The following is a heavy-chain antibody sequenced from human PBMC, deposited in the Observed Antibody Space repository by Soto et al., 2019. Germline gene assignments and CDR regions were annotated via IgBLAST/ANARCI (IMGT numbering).Heavy chain of an antibody. D-gene: IGHD6-19*01. Sequence: QVQLQESGPGLVKPSETLSLTCTVSGGSISSYYWSWIRQPPGKGLEWIGYIYYSGSTNYNPSLKRRVTISVDTSKNQFSLKLSSVTAADTAVYYCASALAVAGPFDYWGQGTLVTVSS. V-gene: IGHV4-59*01. CDR2: IYYSGST. CDR1: GGSISSYY. J-gene: IGHJ4*02. CDR3: ASALAVAGPFDY.